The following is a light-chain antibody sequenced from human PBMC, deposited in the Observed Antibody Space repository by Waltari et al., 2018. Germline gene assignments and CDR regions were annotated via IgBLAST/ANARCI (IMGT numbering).Light chain of an antibody. Sequence: EIVFTQSSGTLSLSPGERATLSCRASQSVRSNSLPCYQQKPDQAPRLLIYGASSRTTGIPDRCSGSGAGTDFTLTISRLAPEDFAVYYCQQYGNSPGTFGQGTKLEIK. V-gene: IGKV3-20*01. CDR3: QQYGNSPGT. CDR2: GAS. CDR1: QSVRSNS. J-gene: IGKJ2*01.